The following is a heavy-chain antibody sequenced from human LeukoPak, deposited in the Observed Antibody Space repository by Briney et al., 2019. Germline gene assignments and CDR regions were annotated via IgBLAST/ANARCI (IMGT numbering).Heavy chain of an antibody. J-gene: IGHJ4*02. Sequence: SGTLSLTCAVSGGSISSYYWSWIRQPPGKGLEWIGYIYYSGSTNYNPSLKSRVTISVDTSKNQFSLKLSSVTAADTAVYYCARISQSSGYYYFDYWGQGTLVTVSS. CDR1: GGSISSYY. CDR3: ARISQSSGYYYFDY. V-gene: IGHV4-59*01. D-gene: IGHD3-22*01. CDR2: IYYSGST.